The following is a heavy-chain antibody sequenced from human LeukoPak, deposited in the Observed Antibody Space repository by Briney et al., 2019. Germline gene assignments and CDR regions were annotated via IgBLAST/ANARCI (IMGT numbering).Heavy chain of an antibody. J-gene: IGHJ4*02. Sequence: GGSLRLSCAASGFTFSTYSMNWVRQAPGKGLEWVSSISSSSSYIYYADSVKGRFTISRDNAKNSLYLQMNSLRAEDTAVYYCASHGSSGHDPLTWSQGTLVTVSS. V-gene: IGHV3-21*01. CDR2: ISSSSSYI. CDR3: ASHGSSGHDPLT. D-gene: IGHD5-12*01. CDR1: GFTFSTYS.